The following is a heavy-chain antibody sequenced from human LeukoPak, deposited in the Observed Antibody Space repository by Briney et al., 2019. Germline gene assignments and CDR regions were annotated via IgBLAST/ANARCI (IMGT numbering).Heavy chain of an antibody. CDR1: GGSISSGGYY. Sequence: PSQTLSLTCTVSGGSISSGGYYWSWIRQPPGKGLGWIGYIYHSGSTYYNPSLKSRVTISVDRSKNQFSLKLSSVTAADTAVYYCARDSSGWTGNWFDPWGQGTLVTVSS. CDR2: IYHSGST. V-gene: IGHV4-30-2*01. CDR3: ARDSSGWTGNWFDP. D-gene: IGHD6-19*01. J-gene: IGHJ5*02.